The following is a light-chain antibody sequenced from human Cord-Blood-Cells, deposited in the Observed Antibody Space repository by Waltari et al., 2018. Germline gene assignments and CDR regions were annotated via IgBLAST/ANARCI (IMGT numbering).Light chain of an antibody. Sequence: EIVMTQSPATMSVSPGERATLACRASQRVSSKLAWYQQKPGQAPRLLIYGASTRPSGIPARFSGSGSGTEFTLTISSLQSEDFAVYYCQQDNNLPYTFGRGTKLEIK. J-gene: IGKJ2*01. V-gene: IGKV3-15*01. CDR1: QRVSSK. CDR3: QQDNNLPYT. CDR2: GAS.